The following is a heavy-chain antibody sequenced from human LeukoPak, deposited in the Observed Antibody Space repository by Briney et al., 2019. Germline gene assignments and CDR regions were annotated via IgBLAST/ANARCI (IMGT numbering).Heavy chain of an antibody. CDR3: ARPVVAATTPDTFDI. CDR2: IKQDGSEK. CDR1: GFTFSSYW. J-gene: IGHJ3*02. Sequence: GGSLRLSCAASGFTFSSYWMTWVRQAPGKGLEWVANIKQDGSEKYYVDSVKGRFTISRDNAKNSLYLQMNSLRAEDTAVYYCARPVVAATTPDTFDIWGQGTMVTVSP. D-gene: IGHD2-15*01. V-gene: IGHV3-7*01.